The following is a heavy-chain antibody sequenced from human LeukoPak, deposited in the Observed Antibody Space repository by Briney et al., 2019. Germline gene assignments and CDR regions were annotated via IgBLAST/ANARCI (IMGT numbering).Heavy chain of an antibody. CDR3: AKDFWSDYYSGYFDY. V-gene: IGHV3-23*01. CDR2: ISGRGGST. Sequence: GGSLRLSCAASGFTFSSYAMSWVRQAPGKGLEWVSSISGRGGSTYYADSVKGRFTISRDNSKSTLYLQMNSLRAEDTAVYYCAKDFWSDYYSGYFDYWGQGTLVTVSS. CDR1: GFTFSSYA. D-gene: IGHD3-3*01. J-gene: IGHJ4*02.